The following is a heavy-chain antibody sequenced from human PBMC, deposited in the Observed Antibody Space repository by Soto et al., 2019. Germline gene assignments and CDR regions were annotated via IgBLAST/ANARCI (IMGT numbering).Heavy chain of an antibody. D-gene: IGHD6-19*01. Sequence: EVQLVESGGGLVQPGGSLRLSCAASGFTFSSYSMNWVRQAPGKGLEWVSYISSSSSTIYYADSVKGRFTISRDNAKNSLYLQMNSLRDEDTAVYYCASNITQYGYSSGWVTPYYYYYGMDVWGQGTTVTVSS. CDR2: ISSSSSTI. V-gene: IGHV3-48*02. J-gene: IGHJ6*02. CDR3: ASNITQYGYSSGWVTPYYYYYGMDV. CDR1: GFTFSSYS.